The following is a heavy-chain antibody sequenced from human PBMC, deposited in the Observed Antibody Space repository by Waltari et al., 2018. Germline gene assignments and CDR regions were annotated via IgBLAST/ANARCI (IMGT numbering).Heavy chain of an antibody. Sequence: QVQLQQWGVGLLKPSETLSLTCAVYGGSFSDYYWSWIRQPPGKGLEWIGEINHSGSTNYNPSLKSRVTMSADTSKNQFSLKLSSVTAADTALYYCARAGLTFYYDGSSSIDYWGQGTLVTVSS. CDR3: ARAGLTFYYDGSSSIDY. CDR2: INHSGST. J-gene: IGHJ4*02. V-gene: IGHV4-34*01. D-gene: IGHD3-22*01. CDR1: GGSFSDYY.